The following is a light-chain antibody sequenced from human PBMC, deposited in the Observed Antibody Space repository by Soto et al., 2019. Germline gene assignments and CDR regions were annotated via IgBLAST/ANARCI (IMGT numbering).Light chain of an antibody. CDR2: EVS. CDR1: SSDVGGYNY. J-gene: IGLJ1*01. CDR3: SSYTSSNTYV. V-gene: IGLV2-14*01. Sequence: ALTQPASLSGSPGQSITISCTGTSSDVGGYNYVSWYQQHPGKAPKLMIYEVSNRPSGVSNRFSGSKSGNTASLTISGLQAEDETDYYCSSYTSSNTYVFGTGTKVTVL.